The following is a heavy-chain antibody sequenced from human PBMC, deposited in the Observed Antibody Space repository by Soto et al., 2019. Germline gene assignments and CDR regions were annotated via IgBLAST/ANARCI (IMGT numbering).Heavy chain of an antibody. V-gene: IGHV4-4*07. J-gene: IGHJ4*02. D-gene: IGHD5-18*01. Sequence: SWIRQPAGKGLEWVGRIYSSGTANYNPSLRSRVTLSVDTSKNQFPLKLNSVTAADTAVYYCAASPYTYGYVFESWGQGTLVTVSS. CDR3: AASPYTYGYVFES. CDR2: IYSSGTA.